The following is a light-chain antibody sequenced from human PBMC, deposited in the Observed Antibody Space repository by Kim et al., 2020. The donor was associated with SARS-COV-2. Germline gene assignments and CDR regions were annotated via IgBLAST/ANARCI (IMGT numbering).Light chain of an antibody. V-gene: IGKV1-9*01. CDR2: AAS. Sequence: ASVGDRVTITCRASQGISSYLAWYQQKPGKAPKLLIYAASTLQSGVRSRFSGSGSGTDFTLTISSLHPEDFATYYCKKLNSYPRTFGPGTKVDIK. CDR3: KKLNSYPRT. J-gene: IGKJ3*01. CDR1: QGISSY.